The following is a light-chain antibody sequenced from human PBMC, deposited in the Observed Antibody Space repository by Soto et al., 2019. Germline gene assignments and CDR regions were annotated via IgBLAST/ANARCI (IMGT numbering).Light chain of an antibody. CDR1: QGIXTSH. J-gene: IGKJ1*01. CDR2: QAS. Sequence: IGVTHWAFTLSLSLGERLTLSCGASQGIXTSHLAWDQQKPDLAPRRLXKQASSVAIGIPDRACGSGCGTGFTITIRRLEPEEVAVYYGRQYATSPTTFGQGTKV. CDR3: RQYATSPTT. V-gene: IGKV3D-20*01.